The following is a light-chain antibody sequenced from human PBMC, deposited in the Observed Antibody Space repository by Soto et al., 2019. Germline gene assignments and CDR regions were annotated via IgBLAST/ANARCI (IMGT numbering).Light chain of an antibody. J-gene: IGKJ4*01. CDR3: QQRASWPPIT. CDR1: QSVTTY. CDR2: DAS. V-gene: IGKV3-11*01. Sequence: EIVLTQSPATLSLSPGARATLSCRASQSVTTYLAWYQQKPGQAPRLLIYDASNRAAGIPARFSGSGSGTDFTLTISSLEPEDFAVDYCQQRASWPPITFGGGTKVEIK.